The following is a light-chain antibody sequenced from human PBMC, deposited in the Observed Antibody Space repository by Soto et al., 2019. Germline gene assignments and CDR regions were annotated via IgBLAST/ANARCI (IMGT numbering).Light chain of an antibody. CDR1: NNDVGNYKL. CDR3: DSHAGTSTWV. Sequence: QSALTQPASVSESPGQSITISCTGTNNDVGNYKLVSWFQHHLGKAPKLIIYEGTKRPSWVSNRFSASQSGNTASLTITGLQAEDEADYYCDSHAGTSTWVFFGGTKLTVL. J-gene: IGLJ3*02. CDR2: EGT. V-gene: IGLV2-23*01.